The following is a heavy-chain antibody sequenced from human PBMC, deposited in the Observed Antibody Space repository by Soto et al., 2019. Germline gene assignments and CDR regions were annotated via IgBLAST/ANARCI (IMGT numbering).Heavy chain of an antibody. CDR2: VSASGRSR. Sequence: EVQLLETGGGLVQPGGSLRLSCVGSGIEFSNYAMSWVRQAPGKGLEWVSIVSASGRSRYHADSVKGRFTNSRDNSKNTLYLHMTNLRAEDTAVYYCAKDGNWLDVYYDVWGQGTPVTVSS. D-gene: IGHD3-16*01. V-gene: IGHV3-23*01. J-gene: IGHJ4*02. CDR1: GIEFSNYA. CDR3: AKDGNWLDVYYDV.